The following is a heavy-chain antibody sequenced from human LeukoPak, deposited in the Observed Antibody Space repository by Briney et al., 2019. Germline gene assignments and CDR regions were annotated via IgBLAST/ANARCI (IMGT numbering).Heavy chain of an antibody. CDR2: INPNSGGT. Sequence: ASVKVSCKASGYTFTGYYMHWVRQAPGQGLEWMGWINPNSGGTNYAQKFQGRVTMTRDTSISTAYMELSRLRSDDTAVYYCAREGGLGGFWGGGSCYNYGGRGPRFTVPS. V-gene: IGHV1-2*02. J-gene: IGHJ4*02. D-gene: IGHD2-15*01. CDR3: AREGGLGGFWGGGSCYNY. CDR1: GYTFTGYY.